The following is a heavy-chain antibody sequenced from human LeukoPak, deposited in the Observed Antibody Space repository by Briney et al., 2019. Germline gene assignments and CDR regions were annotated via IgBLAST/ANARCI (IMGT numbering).Heavy chain of an antibody. CDR2: IYSTGST. D-gene: IGHD3-16*02. CDR1: GGSIRSYF. J-gene: IGHJ4*02. V-gene: IGHV4-4*07. Sequence: ASETLSLTCSVSGGSIRSYFWSWIRQSAGRGLEHIGRIYSTGSTNYSPSLTNRVSMSVDTSKNQFSLTLTSVTAADTAMYFCARAGYTSTRTFDYWGQGILVTVSS. CDR3: ARAGYTSTRTFDY.